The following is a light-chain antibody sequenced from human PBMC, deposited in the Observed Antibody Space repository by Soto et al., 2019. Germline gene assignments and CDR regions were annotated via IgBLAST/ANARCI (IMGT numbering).Light chain of an antibody. CDR1: QVISTS. Sequence: GESVTITCRASQVISTSLAWYQVKPGKAPKLLIYAASTLESGVPSRFSATVSGTEFSLTITSLQPEYFATYYCQQLFDSPITFGQGTRLEIK. CDR2: AAS. V-gene: IGKV1-9*01. J-gene: IGKJ5*01. CDR3: QQLFDSPIT.